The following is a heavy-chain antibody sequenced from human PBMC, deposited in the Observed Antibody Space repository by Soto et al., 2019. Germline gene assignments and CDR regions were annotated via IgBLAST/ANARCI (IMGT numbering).Heavy chain of an antibody. V-gene: IGHV1-46*01. CDR1: GYTFTSCY. D-gene: IGHD6-13*01. Sequence: ASVQVACRASGYTFTSCYMHWVRQAPGQGLEGMGIINPSGGSTSYAQKFQGRVTMTRDTSTSTVYMELSSLRSEDTAVSYCARPRPYRSSWHLDYWGQGTLVTVSS. CDR3: ARPRPYRSSWHLDY. J-gene: IGHJ4*02. CDR2: INPSGGST.